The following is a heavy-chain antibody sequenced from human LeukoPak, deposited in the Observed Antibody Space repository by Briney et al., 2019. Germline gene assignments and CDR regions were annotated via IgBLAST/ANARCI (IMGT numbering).Heavy chain of an antibody. CDR1: GFTFSSYG. J-gene: IGHJ4*02. CDR2: IRYDGSNK. V-gene: IGHV3-30*02. Sequence: GGSLRLSCAASGFTFSSYGMHWVRQAPGKGLEWVAFIRYDGSNKYYADSVKGRFTISRDNSKNTLYLQMNSLRAEDTAVYYCARVSRVPAAISHFDYWGQGTLVTVSS. CDR3: ARVSRVPAAISHFDY. D-gene: IGHD2-2*02.